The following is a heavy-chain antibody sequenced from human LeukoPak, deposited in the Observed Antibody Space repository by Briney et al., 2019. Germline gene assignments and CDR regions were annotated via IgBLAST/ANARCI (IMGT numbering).Heavy chain of an antibody. CDR3: ARETRGAFDY. CDR1: GFTLSSYQ. Sequence: GGSLRLSCVASGFTLSSYQMHWVRQASGKGLEWVSYIANSGGTILYADSVKGRFTISRDDAKNSLYLQMNTLRVEDTAIYYCARETRGAFDYWGQGTLVNVSS. J-gene: IGHJ4*02. D-gene: IGHD4/OR15-4a*01. V-gene: IGHV3-48*03. CDR2: IANSGGTI.